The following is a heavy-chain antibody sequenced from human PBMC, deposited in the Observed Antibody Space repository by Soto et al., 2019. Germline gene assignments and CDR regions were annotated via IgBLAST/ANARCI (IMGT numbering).Heavy chain of an antibody. Sequence: EVELLESGGGLVQPGGSLRLSCAASGFTFSSYAMSWVRQGPGKGLEWVSSVSGSGDSTYYADSVKGRFTVSRDNSKNTLYLQMNSLRAEDTAVYDCAKVPTSRVYYYYYYMDVWGKGTTVTVSS. V-gene: IGHV3-23*01. J-gene: IGHJ6*03. CDR1: GFTFSSYA. D-gene: IGHD1-26*01. CDR2: VSGSGDST. CDR3: AKVPTSRVYYYYYYMDV.